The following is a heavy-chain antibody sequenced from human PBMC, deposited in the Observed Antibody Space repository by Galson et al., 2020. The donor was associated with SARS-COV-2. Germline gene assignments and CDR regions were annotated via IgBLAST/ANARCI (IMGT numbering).Heavy chain of an antibody. CDR1: GFTFSSYA. CDR2: ISSNGGST. CDR3: VCGAPGQSSPDV. V-gene: IGHV3-64*01. J-gene: IGHJ6*04. D-gene: IGHD3-16*02. Sequence: GGSLRLSCAASGFTFSSYAMHWVRQAPGKGLEYVSAISSNGGSTYYANSVKGRFTISRDNSKNTLYLQMGSLRAEDMAVYYCVCGAPGQSSPDVWGKGTTVTVSS.